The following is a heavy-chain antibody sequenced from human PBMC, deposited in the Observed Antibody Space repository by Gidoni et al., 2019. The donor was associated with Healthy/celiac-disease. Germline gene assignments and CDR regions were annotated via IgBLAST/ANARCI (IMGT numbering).Heavy chain of an antibody. Sequence: QVQLQESGPGLVKPSETLSLTCTVSGGSISSYYWSWIRQPPGKGLEWIGYIYYSGSTNYNPSLKSRVTISVDTSKNQFSLKLSSVTAADTAVYYCARDRGYSYGPWDYWGQGTLVTVSS. V-gene: IGHV4-59*01. CDR1: GGSISSYY. D-gene: IGHD5-18*01. CDR3: ARDRGYSYGPWDY. J-gene: IGHJ4*02. CDR2: IYYSGST.